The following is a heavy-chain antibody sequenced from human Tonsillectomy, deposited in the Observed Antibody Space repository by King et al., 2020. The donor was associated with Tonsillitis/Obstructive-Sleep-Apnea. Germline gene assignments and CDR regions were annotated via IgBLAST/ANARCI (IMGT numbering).Heavy chain of an antibody. V-gene: IGHV1-46*01. Sequence: VQLVKSGAEVRKPGASVKVSCRASGYTFTSHYMHWVRQAPGQGLEWMGIINPSGGSTGYAQKFQGRVTMTRDTSTSTVYMELSSLRSEDTAVYYCARDLSGGSYDSSGHFDYWGQGTLVTVSS. J-gene: IGHJ4*02. CDR3: ARDLSGGSYDSSGHFDY. D-gene: IGHD3-22*01. CDR1: GYTFTSHY. CDR2: INPSGGST.